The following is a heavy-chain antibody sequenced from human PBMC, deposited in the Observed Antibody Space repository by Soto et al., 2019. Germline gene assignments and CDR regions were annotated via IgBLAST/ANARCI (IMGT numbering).Heavy chain of an antibody. J-gene: IGHJ6*02. V-gene: IGHV3-13*01. D-gene: IGHD3-22*01. CDR1: GLTFSSYG. CDR3: ARGPYPRYYYDSSGPKYYYYYYGMDV. CDR2: IGTAGDT. Sequence: PGGSLRLCCAASGLTFSSYGMHWVRQAPGKGLEWVSAIGTAGDTYYPGSVKGRFTISRENAKNSLYLQMNSLRAEDTAVYYCARGPYPRYYYDSSGPKYYYYYYGMDVWGQGTTVTVSS.